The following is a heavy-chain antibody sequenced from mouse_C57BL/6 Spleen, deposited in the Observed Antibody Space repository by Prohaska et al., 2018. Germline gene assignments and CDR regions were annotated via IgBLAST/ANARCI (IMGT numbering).Heavy chain of an antibody. CDR2: INPRMSGT. CDR1: GYSFTGYY. D-gene: IGHD1-1*01. CDR3: ARCPSYYYGSSYRVFDY. J-gene: IGHJ2*01. V-gene: IGHV1-42*01. Sequence: EVQLQQSGPELVKPGASVKISCKASGYSFTGYYMNWVKQSPEKSLEWIGEINPRMSGTSYKQKCKAKATLTVDKSSSTAYMQLKSLTSEDSAVYYCARCPSYYYGSSYRVFDYWGQGTTLTVSS.